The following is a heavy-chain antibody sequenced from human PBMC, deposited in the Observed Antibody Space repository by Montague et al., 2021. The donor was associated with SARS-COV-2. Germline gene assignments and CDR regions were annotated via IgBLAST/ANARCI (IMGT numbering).Heavy chain of an antibody. J-gene: IGHJ4*02. Sequence: SETLSPTCTVSGDPISSSSYHWGWIRQSPGRGLEWIGSINYNGSTYYNPSLKSRVTISVDATKDQFSLQLDSMTAADTAVYYCAGQHGRGFVVTGFETYLDFWGQGSLVIVSS. CDR1: GDPISSSSYH. CDR2: INYNGST. D-gene: IGHD2-15*01. V-gene: IGHV4-39*01. CDR3: AGQHGRGFVVTGFETYLDF.